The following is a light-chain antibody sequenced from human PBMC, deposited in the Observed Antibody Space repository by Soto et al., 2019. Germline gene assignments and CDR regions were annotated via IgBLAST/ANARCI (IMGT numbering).Light chain of an antibody. CDR1: SSDIGGYNY. J-gene: IGLJ2*01. Sequence: QSALAQPASVSGSPGPSITISCSGTSSDIGGYNYVSWYQQHPGKAPKLMIYDVSNRPSGVSNRFSGYKSGNTASLTISGLQAEDEADYYCSSFTSSSPLVFGGRTKLTV. CDR3: SSFTSSSPLV. CDR2: DVS. V-gene: IGLV2-14*01.